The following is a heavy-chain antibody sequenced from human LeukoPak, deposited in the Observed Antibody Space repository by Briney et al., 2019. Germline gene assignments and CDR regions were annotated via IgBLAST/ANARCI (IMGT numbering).Heavy chain of an antibody. V-gene: IGHV3-30*04. J-gene: IGHJ4*02. Sequence: PGGSLRLSCEASGLFFGSYAMHWVRHPPGKGLEWVAIISYDGAKTDYADFVKGRLTISRDNSKNTVFLQMNSLRPEDTAVYYCAKDCVIGTYHWAFDYWGQGTLVTVSS. CDR3: AKDCVIGTYHWAFDY. CDR1: GLFFGSYA. D-gene: IGHD1-26*01. CDR2: ISYDGAKT.